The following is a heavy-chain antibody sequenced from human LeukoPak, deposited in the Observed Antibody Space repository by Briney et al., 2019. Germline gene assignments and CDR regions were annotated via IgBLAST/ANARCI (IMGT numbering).Heavy chain of an antibody. D-gene: IGHD6-13*01. V-gene: IGHV1-18*01. CDR1: GYTFSTNG. CDR2: INAYNGNT. CDR3: AKDLRVYSSRPHFDY. J-gene: IGHJ4*02. Sequence: ASVKVSCKASGYTFSTNGISWVRQAPGQGLEWMGWINAYNGNTKYAQKVQGRVNMTTDTSTSTAYMELRSLRFDDTAVYYCAKDLRVYSSRPHFDYWGQGTLVTVSS.